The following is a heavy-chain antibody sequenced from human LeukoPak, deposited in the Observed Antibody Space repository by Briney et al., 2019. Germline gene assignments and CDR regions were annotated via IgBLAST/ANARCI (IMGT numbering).Heavy chain of an antibody. CDR1: GFIVSDTY. CDR2: LYSGGST. V-gene: IGHV3-66*01. CDR3: ARGKSGIYTRPFDY. D-gene: IGHD1-26*01. Sequence: PGGSLRPSCAVSGFIVSDTYMSWVRQAPGKGLEWVSLLYSGGSTHYADSVKGRFTISRDKSKNMLSLQMNSLRAEDTAVYYCARGKSGIYTRPFDYWGQGTLVTVSS. J-gene: IGHJ4*02.